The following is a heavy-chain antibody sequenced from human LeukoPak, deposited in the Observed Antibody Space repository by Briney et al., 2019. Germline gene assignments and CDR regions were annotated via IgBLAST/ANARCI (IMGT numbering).Heavy chain of an antibody. CDR1: GFTFSDHY. Sequence: GGSLRLSCVVSGFTFSDHYIDWVRQAPGKGLEWIGHSRNKANSYTTEYAASVKGRFTISRDDSKNSLYLQMNSLKTEDTAVYYCATEHYDSSGYSFDHWGQGTLVTVSS. D-gene: IGHD3-22*01. CDR3: ATEHYDSSGYSFDH. J-gene: IGHJ4*02. V-gene: IGHV3-72*01. CDR2: SRNKANSYTT.